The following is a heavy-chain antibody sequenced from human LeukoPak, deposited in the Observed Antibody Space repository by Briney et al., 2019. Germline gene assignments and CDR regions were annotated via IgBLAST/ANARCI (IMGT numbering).Heavy chain of an antibody. CDR1: GYTFTSYD. D-gene: IGHD5-18*01. CDR3: ARMDTAMVP. J-gene: IGHJ5*02. Sequence: ASMTVSCNAYGYTFTSYDINWVRPATGQGLEWMGWMNPNSGNTGYAQKFQGRVTMTRNTSISTAYMELSSLRSEDTAVYYCARMDTAMVPWGQGTLVTVSS. CDR2: MNPNSGNT. V-gene: IGHV1-8*01.